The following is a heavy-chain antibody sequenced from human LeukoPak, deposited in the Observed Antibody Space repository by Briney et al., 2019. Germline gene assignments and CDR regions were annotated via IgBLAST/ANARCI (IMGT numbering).Heavy chain of an antibody. CDR1: GYTFTGYY. CDR2: INPNSGGT. J-gene: IGHJ4*02. CDR3: ARDSSGVTMVRGVDY. V-gene: IGHV1-2*02. Sequence: GASLKVSCKASGYTFTGYYMHWVRQAPGQGLKWMGWINPNSGGTNYAQKFQGRVTMTRDTSISTAYMELSRLRSDDTAVYYCARDSSGVTMVRGVDYWGQGTLVTVSS. D-gene: IGHD3-10*01.